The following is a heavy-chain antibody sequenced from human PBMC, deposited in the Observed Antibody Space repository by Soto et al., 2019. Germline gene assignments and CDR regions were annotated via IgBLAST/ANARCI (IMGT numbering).Heavy chain of an antibody. V-gene: IGHV1-18*01. J-gene: IGHJ4*02. Sequence: GASVKVSCKASGYMFISYGINWVRQAPGQGLEWMGWIRPYNGDTKYAQNLQGRVTMTTDTSTSTAYMEMRSLRSDDTAAYYCVRDLDGSGSYYTDYWGPGTLVTVSS. CDR2: IRPYNGDT. CDR1: GYMFISYG. CDR3: VRDLDGSGSYYTDY. D-gene: IGHD3-10*01.